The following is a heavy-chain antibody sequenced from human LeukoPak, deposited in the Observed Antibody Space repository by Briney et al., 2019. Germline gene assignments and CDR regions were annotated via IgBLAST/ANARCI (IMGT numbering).Heavy chain of an antibody. J-gene: IGHJ5*02. Sequence: SVKVSCKASGGTFSSYAISWVRQAPGQGLERMGGIIPIFGTANYAQKFQGRVTITADESTSTAYMELSSLRSEDTAVYYCARGIVSPERGWFDPWGQGTLVTVSS. CDR1: GGTFSSYA. CDR2: IIPIFGTA. D-gene: IGHD5/OR15-5a*01. CDR3: ARGIVSPERGWFDP. V-gene: IGHV1-69*13.